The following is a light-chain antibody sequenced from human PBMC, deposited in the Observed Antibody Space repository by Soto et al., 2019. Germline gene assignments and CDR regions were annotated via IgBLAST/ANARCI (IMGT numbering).Light chain of an antibody. CDR2: WAS. V-gene: IGKV4-1*01. CDR1: QSVLYSSNNKNY. Sequence: DIVMTQAPDSLAVSLGERATINCKSSQSVLYSSNNKNYLAWYQQKPGQPPKLLIYWASTREAGVPDRFSGSGSGTDFALTISSLQSEDVAVYYGQHYYSTLALTFGGGTKVEIK. CDR3: QHYYSTLALT. J-gene: IGKJ4*01.